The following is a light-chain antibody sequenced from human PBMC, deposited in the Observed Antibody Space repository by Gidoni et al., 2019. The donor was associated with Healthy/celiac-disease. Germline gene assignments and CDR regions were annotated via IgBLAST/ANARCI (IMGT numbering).Light chain of an antibody. CDR1: SSNIGAGYD. V-gene: IGLV1-40*01. CDR2: GNS. J-gene: IGLJ2*01. CDR3: QSYDSSLSGSDVV. Sequence: SVLTQPPSVSGSPGQSVTISCTGSSSNIGAGYDVHWYQQLPGTAPKLLIYGNSNRPSGVPDRFSGSKSGTSASLAITGLQAEDEADYYCQSYDSSLSGSDVVFGGGTKLTVL.